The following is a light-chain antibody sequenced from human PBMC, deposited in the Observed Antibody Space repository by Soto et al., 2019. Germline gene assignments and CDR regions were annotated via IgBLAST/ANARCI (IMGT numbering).Light chain of an antibody. CDR3: QQHNYWPS. CDR2: GAS. Sequence: EIVMTQSPATLSVSPGERATLSCRASQSVSSNLAWYQQKPGQAPRLLLYGASTRATGIPGRFRGSGSGTEFTLTISSLQSEDFAVYYCQQHNYWPSFGQGTKLEIK. V-gene: IGKV3-15*01. J-gene: IGKJ2*01. CDR1: QSVSSN.